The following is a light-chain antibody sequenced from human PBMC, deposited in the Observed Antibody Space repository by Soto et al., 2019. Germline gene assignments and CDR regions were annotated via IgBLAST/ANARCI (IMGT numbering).Light chain of an antibody. V-gene: IGKV3-11*01. CDR3: QHRINWPLT. CDR2: DTS. CDR1: XXISSY. Sequence: SPATLSLSPXXXXTLSXXXXXXISSYLAWYQQNPGQAPRLLIYDTSNRATGIPDRFSGSGSGTDFTLTITSLEPEDFAVYYCQHRINWPLTFGGGTKVEIK. J-gene: IGKJ4*01.